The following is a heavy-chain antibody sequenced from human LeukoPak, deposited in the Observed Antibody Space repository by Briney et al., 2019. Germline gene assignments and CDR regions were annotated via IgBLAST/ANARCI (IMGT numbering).Heavy chain of an antibody. CDR2: IIPILGIA. V-gene: IGHV1-69*02. CDR1: LGTFSTYT. D-gene: IGHD3-10*01. J-gene: IGHJ4*02. CDR3: AIGIFGGITIGSY. Sequence: SVKVSRKASLGTFSTYTISGVRQAPGQGLEWMGRIIPILGIAHYAQKFQGRVTITADKSTSTAYMEPSSLRSEDTAVYYCAIGIFGGITIGSYWGQGTLVTVSS.